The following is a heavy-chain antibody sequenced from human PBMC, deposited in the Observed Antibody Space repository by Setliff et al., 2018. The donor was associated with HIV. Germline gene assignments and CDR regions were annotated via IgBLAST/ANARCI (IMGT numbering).Heavy chain of an antibody. Sequence: PGGSLRLSCEASGFTFDDYGMSWVRQAPGKGLEWVGLIYTSSDYMHYADSVRGRFTISRDNAKNTLYLQMNSLRAEDTAVYYCARAPRAVAGLNYYYYYYMDVWGKGTTVTVSS. J-gene: IGHJ6*03. D-gene: IGHD6-19*01. CDR1: GFTFDDYG. CDR3: ARAPRAVAGLNYYYYYYMDV. CDR2: IYTSSDYM. V-gene: IGHV3-21*01.